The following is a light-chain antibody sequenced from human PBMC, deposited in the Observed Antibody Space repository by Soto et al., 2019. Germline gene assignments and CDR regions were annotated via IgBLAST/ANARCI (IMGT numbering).Light chain of an antibody. Sequence: EVVLTQSPATLSVSPGERATLSCRASQSISSNLAWYQQKPGQAPRLLIYGASSRATGIPDRFSGSGSGTDFTLTTSRLEPEDFAVYYCQQYGSSPQTFGQGTKVDNK. V-gene: IGKV3-20*01. CDR1: QSISSN. CDR2: GAS. J-gene: IGKJ1*01. CDR3: QQYGSSPQT.